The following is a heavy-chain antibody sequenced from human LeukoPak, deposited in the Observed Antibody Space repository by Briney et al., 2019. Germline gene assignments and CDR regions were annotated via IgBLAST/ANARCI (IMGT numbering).Heavy chain of an antibody. J-gene: IGHJ6*03. Sequence: ASVKVSCKASGYTFTGYYMHWVRQAPGQGLEWMGWINPNSGGTNYAQKFQGRVTMTRDTSISTAYMELSRLRSDDTAVYYCARVDGTTTSWSYYYYYMDVWGKGTTVTVSS. V-gene: IGHV1-2*02. CDR3: ARVDGTTTSWSYYYYYMDV. CDR2: INPNSGGT. CDR1: GYTFTGYY. D-gene: IGHD1-1*01.